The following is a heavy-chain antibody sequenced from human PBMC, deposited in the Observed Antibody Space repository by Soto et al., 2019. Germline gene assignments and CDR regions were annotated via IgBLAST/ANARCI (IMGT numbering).Heavy chain of an antibody. V-gene: IGHV1-3*01. CDR1: GYTFTSYA. Sequence: ASVKVSCKASGYTFTSYAMHWVRQAPGQRLEWMGWINAGNGNTKYSQKFQGRVTITRDTSASTAYMELSSLRSEDTAVYYCARLCTRDGYDYYYFDYWGQGTLVTVAS. D-gene: IGHD5-12*01. J-gene: IGHJ4*02. CDR2: INAGNGNT. CDR3: ARLCTRDGYDYYYFDY.